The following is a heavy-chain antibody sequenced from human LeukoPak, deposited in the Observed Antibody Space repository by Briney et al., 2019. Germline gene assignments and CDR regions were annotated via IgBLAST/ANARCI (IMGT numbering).Heavy chain of an antibody. CDR3: ARDKWSGGSLSQFDP. CDR1: GGSISSDNW. Sequence: PSGTLSLTCAVSGGSISSDNWWTWLRQPPGKGLEWIGQIYHSGSTNYSPSLKSRVTISVDKPKNHLSLKLSSVTAADTAVYYCARDKWSGGSLSQFDPWGQGTLVTVSS. V-gene: IGHV4-4*02. D-gene: IGHD2-15*01. CDR2: IYHSGST. J-gene: IGHJ5*02.